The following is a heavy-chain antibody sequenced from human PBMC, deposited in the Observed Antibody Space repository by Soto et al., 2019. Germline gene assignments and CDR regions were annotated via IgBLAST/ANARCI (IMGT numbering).Heavy chain of an antibody. CDR3: ARGGSSSDNGMDV. CDR1: GFTFSTYS. J-gene: IGHJ6*02. CDR2: ISSRSYTI. Sequence: EVKLVESGGDLVQPGGSLRLSCAASGFTFSTYSMNCVRQAPGKGLEWVSYISSRSYTIYYVDSVKGRFTISRDNAKNSLYLQMNSLRDEDTAVYYCARGGSSSDNGMDVWGQGTTVTVSS. V-gene: IGHV3-48*02. D-gene: IGHD6-6*01.